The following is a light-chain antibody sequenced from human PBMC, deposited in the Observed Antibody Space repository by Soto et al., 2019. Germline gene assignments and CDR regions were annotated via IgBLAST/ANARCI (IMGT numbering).Light chain of an antibody. Sequence: EMVMTQSPATLSVSPGERATLSCRASQIVSTNLAWYQQKPGQAPRLLIYGASTRATGIPARFSGSGSGTEFTLTISSLQSEDFAVYYSQQYNNWLPTFGQGTKLEIK. V-gene: IGKV3-15*01. CDR3: QQYNNWLPT. CDR2: GAS. CDR1: QIVSTN. J-gene: IGKJ2*01.